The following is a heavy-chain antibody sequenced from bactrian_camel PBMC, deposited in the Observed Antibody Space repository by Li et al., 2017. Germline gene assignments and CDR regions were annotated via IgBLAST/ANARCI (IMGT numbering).Heavy chain of an antibody. CDR1: GFTFSSYC. J-gene: IGHJ4*01. Sequence: VQLVESGGGSVQAGGSLRLSCAASGFTFSSYCMGWFRKTPGKQREVVATIDSYGDTKYADAVKGRFTISKDGATNKVYLQMDNLNPEDTATYYCAAAPYNVYAASLRNCDSARARYWGQGTQVTVS. CDR3: AAAPYNVYAASLRNCDSARARY. D-gene: IGHD7*01. CDR2: IDSYGDT. V-gene: IGHV3S53*01.